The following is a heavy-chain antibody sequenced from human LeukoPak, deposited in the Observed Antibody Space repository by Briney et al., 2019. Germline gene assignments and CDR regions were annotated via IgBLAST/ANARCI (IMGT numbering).Heavy chain of an antibody. Sequence: PGGSLRLSCAASGFTFSSYAMSWVRQAPGKGLEWVSAVSGSGSNTYYADSVKGRFTISRNNSKNTLYLQMNSLRAEDTAVYYCAKTLATAATGYWGQGTLVTVSS. CDR2: VSGSGSNT. J-gene: IGHJ4*02. CDR3: AKTLATAATGY. D-gene: IGHD6-13*01. V-gene: IGHV3-23*01. CDR1: GFTFSSYA.